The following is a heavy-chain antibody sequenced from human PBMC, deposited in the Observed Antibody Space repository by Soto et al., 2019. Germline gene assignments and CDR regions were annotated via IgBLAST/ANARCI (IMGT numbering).Heavy chain of an antibody. CDR2: ISFDGSNK. CDR1: GFTFSSYG. V-gene: IGHV3-30*18. CDR3: AKERMEQYQLLPFFDY. J-gene: IGHJ4*02. D-gene: IGHD2-2*01. Sequence: LRLSCAASGFTFSSYGMHWLRQAPGKGLEWVAVISFDGSNKYYADSVKGRFTISRDNSGNTLYLQMNSLRAEDTAVYYCAKERMEQYQLLPFFDYWGQGTVVTVSS.